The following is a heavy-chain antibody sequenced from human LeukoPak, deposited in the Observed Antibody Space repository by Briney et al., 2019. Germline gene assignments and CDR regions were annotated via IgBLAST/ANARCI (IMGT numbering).Heavy chain of an antibody. D-gene: IGHD3-9*01. CDR1: GCSISSYY. Sequence: PSETLSLTCTVSGCSISSYYWSWIRQPPGKGLEWIGYIYYSGSTNYNPSLKSRVTTSVDTSKNQFSLKLSSVTAADTAVYYCARGLRYYDWLSHNWFDPWGQGTLVTVSS. CDR3: ARGLRYYDWLSHNWFDP. J-gene: IGHJ5*02. CDR2: IYYSGST. V-gene: IGHV4-59*08.